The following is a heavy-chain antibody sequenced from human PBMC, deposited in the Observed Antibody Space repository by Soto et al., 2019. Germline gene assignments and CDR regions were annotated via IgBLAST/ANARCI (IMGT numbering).Heavy chain of an antibody. V-gene: IGHV3-30*18. CDR1: GFTFSSYG. Sequence: GESLKISCAASGFTFSSYGMHWVRQAPGKGLEWVAVISYDGSNKYYADSVKGRFTISRDNSKNTLYLQMNSLRAEDTAVYYCAKEYYDFWSGYYTVYYYYMDVWGKGTTVTVSS. CDR2: ISYDGSNK. CDR3: AKEYYDFWSGYYTVYYYYMDV. D-gene: IGHD3-3*01. J-gene: IGHJ6*03.